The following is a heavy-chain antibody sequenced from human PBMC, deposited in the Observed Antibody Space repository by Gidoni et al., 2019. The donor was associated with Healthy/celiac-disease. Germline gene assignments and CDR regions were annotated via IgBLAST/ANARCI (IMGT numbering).Heavy chain of an antibody. J-gene: IGHJ4*02. CDR1: GGSFSGYY. V-gene: IGHV4-34*01. CDR2: INHSGST. CDR3: ARDSSGWYRGGFGY. D-gene: IGHD6-19*01. Sequence: QVQLQQWGAGLLKPSEPLSLTCAVYGGSFSGYYWGWIRQPPGKGLEWIGEINHSGSTNYNPSLKSRVTISVDTSKNQFSLKLSSVTAADTAVYYCARDSSGWYRGGFGYWGQGTLVTVSS.